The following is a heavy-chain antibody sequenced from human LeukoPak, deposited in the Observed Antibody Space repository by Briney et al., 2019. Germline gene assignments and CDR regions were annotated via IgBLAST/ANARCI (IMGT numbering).Heavy chain of an antibody. CDR1: GYTFTSYD. Sequence: ASVKVSCKASGYTFTSYDINWVRQAPGQGLEWMGIINPSGGSTSYAQKFQGRVTMTRDTSTSTVYMELSSLRSEDTAVYYCARDGREMATITGSAFDIWGQGTMVTVSS. CDR3: ARDGREMATITGSAFDI. J-gene: IGHJ3*02. V-gene: IGHV1-46*01. CDR2: INPSGGST. D-gene: IGHD5-24*01.